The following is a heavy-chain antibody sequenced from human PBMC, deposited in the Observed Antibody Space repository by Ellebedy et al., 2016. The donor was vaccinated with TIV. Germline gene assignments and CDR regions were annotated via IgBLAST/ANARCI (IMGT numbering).Heavy chain of an antibody. CDR3: AKAGNWNEENANWFNP. J-gene: IGHJ5*02. CDR1: GFTFSSYA. V-gene: IGHV3-23*01. D-gene: IGHD1-1*01. Sequence: GGSLRLXCAASGFTFSSYAMSWVRQAPGKGLEWVSAISGSGGSTYYADSVKGRFTISRDNSKNTLYLQMNSLRAEDTAVYYCAKAGNWNEENANWFNPWGQGTLVTVSS. CDR2: ISGSGGST.